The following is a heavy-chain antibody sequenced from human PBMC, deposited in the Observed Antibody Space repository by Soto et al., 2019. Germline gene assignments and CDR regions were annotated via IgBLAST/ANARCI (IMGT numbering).Heavy chain of an antibody. V-gene: IGHV4-4*01. CDR3: ARSFDKYAIDL. J-gene: IGHJ5*02. CDR1: SASIITEQR. D-gene: IGHD3-9*01. Sequence: QMQLQESGPGLVKPSETLSLTCAVSSASIITEQRWTWVRQPPGKGLEWLGEIHHSGSTNNNPSRRSRVTNAVDKYKNQYCLNLNTVTAADTTFYCCARSFDKYAIDLWGQGTLVIVSS. CDR2: IHHSGST.